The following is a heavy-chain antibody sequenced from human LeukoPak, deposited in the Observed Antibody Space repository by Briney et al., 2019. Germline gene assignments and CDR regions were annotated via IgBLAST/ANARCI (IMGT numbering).Heavy chain of an antibody. CDR2: IYYSGST. V-gene: IGHV4-59*01. Sequence: SETLSLTCTVSGGSISSYYWSWIRQPPGKGLEWIGYIYYSGSTNYNPSLKSRVTISVDTSKNQFSLKLSSVTAADTAVYYCARDDYGSGMDYWGQGTLVTVSS. J-gene: IGHJ4*02. CDR3: ARDDYGSGMDY. D-gene: IGHD3-10*01. CDR1: GGSISSYY.